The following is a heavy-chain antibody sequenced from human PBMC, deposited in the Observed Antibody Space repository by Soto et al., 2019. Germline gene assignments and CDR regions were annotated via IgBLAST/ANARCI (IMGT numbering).Heavy chain of an antibody. J-gene: IGHJ3*02. D-gene: IGHD3-9*01. CDR1: GYSFINNY. V-gene: IGHV1-3*01. Sequence: GASVKVSCKAYGYSFINNYVLWVRQAPGQRLEWMGWINAGNGNTKYSQKFQGRVTITRDTSASTAYMELSSLRSEDTAVYYCARSFVYDRDYDILTGYFSDAFDIWGQGTMVTVSS. CDR2: INAGNGNT. CDR3: ARSFVYDRDYDILTGYFSDAFDI.